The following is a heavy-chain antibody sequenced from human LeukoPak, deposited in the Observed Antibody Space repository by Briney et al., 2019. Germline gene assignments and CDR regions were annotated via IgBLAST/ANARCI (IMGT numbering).Heavy chain of an antibody. J-gene: IGHJ3*02. D-gene: IGHD3-22*01. V-gene: IGHV4-59*08. Sequence: PSETLSLTCTVSGGSISRYYWSWIRQPPGKGLEWIGYIYYSGSTNYNPSLKSRVTISVDTSKNQFSLKLSSVTAADTAVYYCARPYYYDSSGYYGGAFDIWGQGTMVTVSS. CDR3: ARPYYYDSSGYYGGAFDI. CDR1: GGSISRYY. CDR2: IYYSGST.